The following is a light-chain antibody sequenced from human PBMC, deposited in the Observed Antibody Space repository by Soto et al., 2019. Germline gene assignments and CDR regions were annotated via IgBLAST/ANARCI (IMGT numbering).Light chain of an antibody. V-gene: IGKV1-5*03. CDR2: KAS. CDR3: QQYNSYVYS. J-gene: IGKJ2*03. CDR1: QSFKTW. Sequence: IQMTQSPSTLSASVGDRVNITCRASQSFKTWLAWYQQKPGKPPKLIIYKASTLETGVPSTFSASGFGTEFTLTISILQPDDFATYYCQQYNSYVYSFGGGTKVDIK.